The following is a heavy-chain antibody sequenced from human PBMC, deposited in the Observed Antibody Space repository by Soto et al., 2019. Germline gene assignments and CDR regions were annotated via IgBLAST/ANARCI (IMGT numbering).Heavy chain of an antibody. D-gene: IGHD6-13*01. V-gene: IGHV1-69*13. CDR2: IIPIFGTA. CDR3: ARDRSVYSSSWYRGYGMDV. CDR1: GGTFSSYA. Sequence: GASVKVSCKASGGTFSSYAISWVRQAPGQGLEWMGGIIPIFGTANYAQKFQGRVTITADESTSTAYMELSSLRSEDTAVYYCARDRSVYSSSWYRGYGMDVWGQGTTVTVSS. J-gene: IGHJ6*02.